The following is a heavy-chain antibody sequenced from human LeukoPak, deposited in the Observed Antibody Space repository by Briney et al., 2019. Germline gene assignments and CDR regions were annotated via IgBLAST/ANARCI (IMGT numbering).Heavy chain of an antibody. CDR3: ARRAGAYSHPYDY. D-gene: IGHD4/OR15-4a*01. Sequence: GGSLRLSCAASGFTFSTYWMSWVRQAPGKGLEWVANINEDGNEKYYVDSVKGRFTISRDNSKRSLYLQMNSLRAEDTAVYYCARRAGAYSHPYDYWGQGTLVTVSS. CDR2: INEDGNEK. V-gene: IGHV3-7*03. J-gene: IGHJ4*02. CDR1: GFTFSTYW.